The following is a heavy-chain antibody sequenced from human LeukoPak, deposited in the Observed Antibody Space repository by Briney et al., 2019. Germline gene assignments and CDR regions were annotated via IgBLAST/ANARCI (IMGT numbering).Heavy chain of an antibody. D-gene: IGHD3-9*01. Sequence: GASEKVSCKASGYTFTSYAMHWVCQAPGQRLEWMGWINAGNGNTKYSQKFQGRVTITRDTSASTAYMELSSLRSEDTAVYYCARNQVDILTGDDYWGQGTLVTVSS. CDR3: ARNQVDILTGDDY. CDR1: GYTFTSYA. J-gene: IGHJ4*02. V-gene: IGHV1-3*01. CDR2: INAGNGNT.